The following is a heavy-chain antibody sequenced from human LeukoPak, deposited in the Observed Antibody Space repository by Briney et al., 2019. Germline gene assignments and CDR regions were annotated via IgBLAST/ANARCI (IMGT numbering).Heavy chain of an antibody. V-gene: IGHV3-43*02. D-gene: IGHD2-21*02. Sequence: GGSLRLSCAASGFTFGDYAMHWVRHPPGKGLEWLSLITGEGDITYHADSVKGRFTISRDNAKNSLYLQMNSLRAEDTAVYYCARGSECGGDCSNWFDPWGQGTLVTVSS. J-gene: IGHJ5*02. CDR1: GFTFGDYA. CDR3: ARGSECGGDCSNWFDP. CDR2: ITGEGDIT.